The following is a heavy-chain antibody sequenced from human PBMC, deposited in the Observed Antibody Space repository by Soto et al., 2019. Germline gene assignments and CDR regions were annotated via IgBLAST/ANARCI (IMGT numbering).Heavy chain of an antibody. CDR2: TYYRSKWYN. J-gene: IGHJ6*03. CDR1: GDSVSSASAA. CDR3: AKSSRGSIVVVVAAKDYYYMDV. Sequence: PSQTLSLTCAISGDSVSSASAAWNWIRQSPSRGLEWLGRTYYRSKWYNDYADSVKGRFTISRDNSKNTLYLQMNSLRAEDTAVYYCAKSSRGSIVVVVAAKDYYYMDVWGKGTTVTVSS. D-gene: IGHD2-15*01. V-gene: IGHV6-1*01.